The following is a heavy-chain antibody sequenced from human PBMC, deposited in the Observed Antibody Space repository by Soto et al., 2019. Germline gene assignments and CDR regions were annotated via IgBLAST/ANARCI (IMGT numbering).Heavy chain of an antibody. D-gene: IGHD2-2*02. CDR3: AKVYGSYIVGVPAAIFAFDY. CDR1: GFTFSSYA. Sequence: GGSLRLSCAASGFTFSSYAMSGVRQAPGKGLEWGSAISGSGRSTYYADSVKGRFTISRDNSKNTLYLQMNSLRAEDTDIYYCAKVYGSYIVGVPAAIFAFDYWGQGTLVTVSS. J-gene: IGHJ4*02. CDR2: ISGSGRST. V-gene: IGHV3-23*01.